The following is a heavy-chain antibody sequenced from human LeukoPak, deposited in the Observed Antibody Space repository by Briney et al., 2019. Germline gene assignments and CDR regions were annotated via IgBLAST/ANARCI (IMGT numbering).Heavy chain of an antibody. V-gene: IGHV4-34*01. D-gene: IGHD5-24*01. J-gene: IGHJ3*02. CDR1: GGSFSGYY. CDR2: INHSGST. CDR3: VAAESNAFDI. Sequence: SETLSLTCAVYGGSFSGYYWSWIRQPPGKGLEWIREINHSGSTNYNPSLKSRVTISVDTSKNQFSLKLSSVTAADTAVYYCVAAESNAFDIWGQGTMVTVSS.